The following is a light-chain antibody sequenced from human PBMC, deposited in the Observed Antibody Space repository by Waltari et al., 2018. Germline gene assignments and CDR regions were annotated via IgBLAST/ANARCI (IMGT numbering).Light chain of an antibody. Sequence: DIQLTQSPSTLPASVGDRVTIPCRASKYFKNNLAWYQQKPGQPPNVVIHKASRLESGVPSRFSGSGFGTEFTLTVSSLQPGDFATYYCQQYDSLPVTFGGGTKVEIK. J-gene: IGKJ4*01. V-gene: IGKV1-5*03. CDR2: KAS. CDR3: QQYDSLPVT. CDR1: KYFKNN.